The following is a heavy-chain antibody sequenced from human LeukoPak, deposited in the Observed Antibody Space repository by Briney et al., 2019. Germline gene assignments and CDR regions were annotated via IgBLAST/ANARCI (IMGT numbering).Heavy chain of an antibody. V-gene: IGHV3-48*03. CDR2: ISSSGSTI. D-gene: IGHD4-17*01. Sequence: GGSLRLSCAASGFTFSSYEMNWVRQAPGKGLEWVSYISSSGSTIYYADSVKGRFTISRDNAKNSLYLQMNSLRAEDTAVYYCAIGEDGDYAAFDYWGQGTLVTVSS. CDR3: AIGEDGDYAAFDY. CDR1: GFTFSSYE. J-gene: IGHJ4*02.